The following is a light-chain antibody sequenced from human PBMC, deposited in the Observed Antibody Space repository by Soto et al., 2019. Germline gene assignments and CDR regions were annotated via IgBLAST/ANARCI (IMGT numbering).Light chain of an antibody. CDR3: QQYGSSPYT. Sequence: EIVLTQSPGTLSLSPGERATLSCRASQSVSSNYLAWYQQKTGQAPRLLIYGASSRATGIPDRFSGSGSGTDFTLTISRLEREDFAMYYCQQYGSSPYTFGQGTKLEIK. CDR1: QSVSSNY. CDR2: GAS. J-gene: IGKJ2*01. V-gene: IGKV3-20*01.